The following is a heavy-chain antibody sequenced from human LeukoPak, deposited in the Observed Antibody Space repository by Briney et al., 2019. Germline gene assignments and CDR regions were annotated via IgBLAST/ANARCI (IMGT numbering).Heavy chain of an antibody. CDR1: GFTFDDYA. V-gene: IGHV3-9*01. J-gene: IGHJ5*02. CDR3: AKDPTPLLESDRWFDP. CDR2: ISWNSGSI. D-gene: IGHD3-3*01. Sequence: GRSLRLSCAASGFTFDDYAMHWVRQAPGKGLEWVSGISWNSGSIGYADSVKGRFTISRDNAKNSLYLQMNSLRAEDTALYYCAKDPTPLLESDRWFDPWGQGTLVTVSS.